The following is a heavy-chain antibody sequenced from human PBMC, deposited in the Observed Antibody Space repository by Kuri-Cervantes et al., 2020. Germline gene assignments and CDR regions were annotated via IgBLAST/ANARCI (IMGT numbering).Heavy chain of an antibody. V-gene: IGHV4-39*01. CDR1: GGSISSSSYY. Sequence: GSLRLSCTVSGGSISSSSYYWGWIRQPPGKGLEWIGSIYYGGSTYYNPSLKSRVTISVDTSKNQFSLKLSSVTAADTAVYYCARHGVPMIVVVHDAFDIWGQGTMVTVSS. J-gene: IGHJ3*02. D-gene: IGHD3-22*01. CDR2: IYYGGST. CDR3: ARHGVPMIVVVHDAFDI.